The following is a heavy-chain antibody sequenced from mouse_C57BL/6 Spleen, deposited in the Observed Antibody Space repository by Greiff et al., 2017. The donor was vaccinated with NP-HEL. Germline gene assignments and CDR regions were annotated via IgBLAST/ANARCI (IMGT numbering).Heavy chain of an antibody. D-gene: IGHD2-5*01. V-gene: IGHV1-9*01. CDR2: ILPGSGST. J-gene: IGHJ4*01. Sequence: QVQLQQSGAELMKPGASVKLSCKATGYTFTGYWIEWVKQRPGHGLEWIGVILPGSGSTNYNEKFKGKATFTADTSSNTAYMQLSSLTTEDSAIYYCARREAWSNYEEGIYYYAMDCWGQGTSVTVSS. CDR3: ARREAWSNYEEGIYYYAMDC. CDR1: GYTFTGYW.